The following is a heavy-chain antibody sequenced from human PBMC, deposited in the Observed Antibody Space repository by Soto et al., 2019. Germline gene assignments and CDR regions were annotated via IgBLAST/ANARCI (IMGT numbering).Heavy chain of an antibody. CDR2: ISAYNGNT. CDR3: ARVRFDELDIVVVVAATPGSYYYMVV. V-gene: IGHV1-18*01. Sequence: ASVKVSCKASGYTFTSYGISWVRQAPGQGLEWMGWISAYNGNTNYAQKLQGRVTMTTDTSTSTAYMELRSLRSDDTAVYYCARVRFDELDIVVVVAATPGSYYYMVVWGKGTPVTVS. CDR1: GYTFTSYG. J-gene: IGHJ6*03. D-gene: IGHD2-15*01.